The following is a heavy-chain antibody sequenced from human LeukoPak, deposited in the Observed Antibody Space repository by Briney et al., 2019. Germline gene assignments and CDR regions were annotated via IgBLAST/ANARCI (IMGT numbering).Heavy chain of an antibody. CDR2: IRSKVYGGTP. V-gene: IGHV3-49*04. Sequence: GGSLRLSCTASGFTFGDYAMTWVRQATGKGLEWVGFIRSKVYGGTPEYAASVKGRFTISRDDSEGIAYLQMNSLKTEDTAVYYCTRDQTPYYWGQGTLVTVSS. J-gene: IGHJ4*02. CDR1: GFTFGDYA. CDR3: TRDQTPYY.